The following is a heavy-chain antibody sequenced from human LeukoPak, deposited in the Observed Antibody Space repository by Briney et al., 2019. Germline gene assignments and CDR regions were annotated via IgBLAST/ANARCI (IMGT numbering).Heavy chain of an antibody. J-gene: IGHJ4*02. V-gene: IGHV4-30-4*01. CDR2: IYYSGST. CDR1: GGSISSGDYY. CDR3: ARDSLDYGVDY. Sequence: SQTLSLTCTVSGGSISSGDYYWSWIRLPPGKGLEWIGYIYYSGSTYYNPSLKSRVTISVDTSKNQFSLKLSSVTAADTAVYYCARDSLDYGVDYWGQGTLVTVSS. D-gene: IGHD4-17*01.